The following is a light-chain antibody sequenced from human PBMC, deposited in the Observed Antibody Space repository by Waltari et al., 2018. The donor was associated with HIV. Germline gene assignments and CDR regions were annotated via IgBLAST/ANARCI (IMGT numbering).Light chain of an antibody. CDR2: SNN. J-gene: IGLJ2*01. CDR3: AAWDGSLNGRVV. Sequence: QSVLTQPPSASGTPGQRVTISCSGSSSNIGSNTVHWYHQLPGTAPKLLIYSNNQRPSGVPYRFSGSKACTSDSRANSGLQSEDEADDYCAAWDGSLNGRVVFGGGTKLTVL. CDR1: SSNIGSNT. V-gene: IGLV1-44*01.